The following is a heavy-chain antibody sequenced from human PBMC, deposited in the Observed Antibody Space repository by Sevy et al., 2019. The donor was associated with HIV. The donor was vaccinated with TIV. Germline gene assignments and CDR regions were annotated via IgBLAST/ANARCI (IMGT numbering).Heavy chain of an antibody. CDR1: GGSFSGYY. CDR3: ARGLSPGIQLWFDY. J-gene: IGHJ4*02. V-gene: IGHV4-34*01. Sequence: SETLSLTCAVYGGSFSGYYWSWIRQPPGKGLEWIGEINHIGSTNYNPSLKSRVTISVDTSKNQFSLKLSSVTAADTAVYYCARGLSPGIQLWFDYWGQGTLVTVSS. CDR2: INHIGST. D-gene: IGHD5-18*01.